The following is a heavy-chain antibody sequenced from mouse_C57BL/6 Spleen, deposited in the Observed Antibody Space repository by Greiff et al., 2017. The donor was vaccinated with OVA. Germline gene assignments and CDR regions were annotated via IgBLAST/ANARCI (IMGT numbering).Heavy chain of an antibody. CDR2: IYPGSGST. CDR3: ARGDGHDEDFDY. J-gene: IGHJ2*01. D-gene: IGHD2-12*01. V-gene: IGHV1-55*01. CDR1: GYTFTSYW. Sequence: VQLQQPGAELVKPGASVKMSCKASGYTFTSYWITWVKQRPGPGLEWIGGIYPGSGSTKYNEKFKSKATLTVDTSSSTASMQLSSLTSEDSAVDYGARGDGHDEDFDYGGQGTTLTVSS.